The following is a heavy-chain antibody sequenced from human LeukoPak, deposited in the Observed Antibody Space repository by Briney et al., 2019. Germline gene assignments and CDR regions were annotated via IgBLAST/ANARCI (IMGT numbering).Heavy chain of an antibody. D-gene: IGHD3-22*01. CDR1: GYTFTNYY. CDR2: INPSGGST. V-gene: IGHV1-46*01. J-gene: IGHJ4*02. Sequence: ASVKVSCKASGYTFTNYYMHWVRQAPGQGLEWMGIINPSGGSTNYAQKFQGRVTMTRDTSTSTVYMELSSLRSEDTAVYYCASLSLQYYYDSSGLDYWGQGTLVTVSS. CDR3: ASLSLQYYYDSSGLDY.